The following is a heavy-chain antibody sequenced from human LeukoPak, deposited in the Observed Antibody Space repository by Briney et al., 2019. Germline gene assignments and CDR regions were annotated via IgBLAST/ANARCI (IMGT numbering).Heavy chain of an antibody. CDR2: INHSGST. V-gene: IGHV4-34*01. Sequence: SETLSLTCAVYGGSFSGYYWSWIRQPPGKGLEWIGEINHSGSTNYNPSLKSRVTISVDTSKNQFSLKLSSVTAADTAVYYCARVSAFMGDAFDIWGQGTMVTVSS. D-gene: IGHD2-2*01. J-gene: IGHJ3*02. CDR1: GGSFSGYY. CDR3: ARVSAFMGDAFDI.